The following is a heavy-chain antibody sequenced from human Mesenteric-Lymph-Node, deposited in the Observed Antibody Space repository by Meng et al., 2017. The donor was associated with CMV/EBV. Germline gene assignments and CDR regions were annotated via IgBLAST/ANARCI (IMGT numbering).Heavy chain of an antibody. J-gene: IGHJ6*02. CDR2: ITASGGST. V-gene: IGHV3-23*01. CDR1: GFTFSNFA. D-gene: IGHD1-1*01. Sequence: GESLKISCAASGFTFSNFAMSWVRQAPGKGLEWVSPITASGGSTYYADSVKGRFTISRDNARNSLYLQMNSLTADDTAMYYCAKDWYPSAGYRTQNYNCNGADVWGQGTTVTVSS. CDR3: AKDWYPSAGYRTQNYNCNGADV.